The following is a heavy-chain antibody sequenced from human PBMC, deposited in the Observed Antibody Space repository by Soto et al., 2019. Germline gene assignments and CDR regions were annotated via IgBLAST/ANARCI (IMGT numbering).Heavy chain of an antibody. CDR2: IYSGGST. Sequence: EVQLVESGGGLVQPGGSLRLSCAASGFTVSSNYMSWVRQAPGKGLEWVSVIYSGGSTYYADSVKGRFTISRDNSKNTLYLQTNSLRAEDTAVYYCARDSPYYDILTGYRNYYYYMDVWGKGTTVTVSS. V-gene: IGHV3-66*01. D-gene: IGHD3-9*01. CDR1: GFTVSSNY. J-gene: IGHJ6*03. CDR3: ARDSPYYDILTGYRNYYYYMDV.